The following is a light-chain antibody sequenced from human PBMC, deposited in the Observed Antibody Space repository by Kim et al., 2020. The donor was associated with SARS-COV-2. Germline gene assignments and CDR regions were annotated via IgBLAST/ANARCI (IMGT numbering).Light chain of an antibody. J-gene: IGLJ3*02. CDR3: QVWDSSSDHPGV. CDR1: NMGSIR. V-gene: IGLV3-21*04. CDR2: YDS. Sequence: PGKTARIPCGGNNMGSIRVHWYQLRTGQAPVLGIYYDSDRPSGIPERFSGSNSGNTATLTISRVEAGDEADYYCQVWDSSSDHPGVFGGGTQRTVL.